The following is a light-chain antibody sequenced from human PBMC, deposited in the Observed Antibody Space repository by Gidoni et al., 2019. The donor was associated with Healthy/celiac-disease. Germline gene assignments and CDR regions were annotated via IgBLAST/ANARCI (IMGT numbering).Light chain of an antibody. V-gene: IGKV3-15*01. J-gene: IGKJ2*01. CDR1: QSVGSN. Sequence: EVVTTQTPATLSVFPGARATLSGRASQSVGSNLAWYQQKPGQAPRLLMYGSSTSAPGIPPRVSGSGSGIEFTLTISSLQSEDFAVYYFQHYDNWPPLYTFGQGTKLEIK. CDR3: QHYDNWPPLYT. CDR2: GSS.